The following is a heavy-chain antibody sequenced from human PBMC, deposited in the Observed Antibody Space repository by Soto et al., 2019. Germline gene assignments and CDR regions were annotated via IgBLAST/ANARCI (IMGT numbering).Heavy chain of an antibody. Sequence: QVQLVQSGAEVKKPGSSVKVSCKASGGTFSSYAISWVRQAPGQGLEWMGGIIPIFGTANSAQKFQGRGRITADESTSTAEMELSSLRYEDTAVYYCARGIAAAGTLFFLGGNWFDPWGQGTLVTVSS. CDR1: GGTFSSYA. D-gene: IGHD6-13*01. CDR2: IIPIFGTA. V-gene: IGHV1-69*01. J-gene: IGHJ5*02. CDR3: ARGIAAAGTLFFLGGNWFDP.